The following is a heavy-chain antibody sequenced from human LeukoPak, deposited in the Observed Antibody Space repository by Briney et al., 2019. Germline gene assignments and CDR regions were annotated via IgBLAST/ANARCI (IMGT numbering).Heavy chain of an antibody. V-gene: IGHV3-30*02. CDR1: EFTFSSYG. Sequence: PGGSLRLSCAASEFTFSSYGMHWVRQAPGKGLEWVAFVQYNGNDKYYADSVKGRFTISRDNSKNTVDLQMDSLRAEDTAVYYCAKAGSGWYAPYWGQGTLVTV. CDR3: AKAGSGWYAPY. CDR2: VQYNGNDK. J-gene: IGHJ4*02. D-gene: IGHD6-19*01.